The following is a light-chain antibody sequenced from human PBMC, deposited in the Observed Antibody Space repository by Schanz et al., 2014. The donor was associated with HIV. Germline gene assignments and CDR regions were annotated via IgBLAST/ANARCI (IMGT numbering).Light chain of an antibody. J-gene: IGKJ1*01. V-gene: IGKV3-20*01. CDR1: QSVGGSQ. Sequence: EIVLTQSPGSLSLSPGERATLSCRASQSVGGSQMAWYQHRRGQAPRLLFYATSFRATGVPDRFSGSGSGTDFTLTISSLQAEDVAVYYCQQYYSTPQTFGQGTKVEIK. CDR2: ATS. CDR3: QQYYSTPQT.